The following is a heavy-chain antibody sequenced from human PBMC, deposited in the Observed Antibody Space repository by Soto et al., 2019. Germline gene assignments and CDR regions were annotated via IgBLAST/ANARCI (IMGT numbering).Heavy chain of an antibody. CDR3: AKDQGIVGATDPEYYFDY. CDR2: ISWDGGST. V-gene: IGHV3-43*01. Sequence: PGGSLRLSCAASGFTFDDYTMHWVRQAPGKGLEWVSLISWDGGSTYYADSVKGRFTISRDNSKNSLYLQMNSLRTEDTALYYCAKDQGIVGATDPEYYFDYWGQGTLVTVSS. CDR1: GFTFDDYT. D-gene: IGHD1-26*01. J-gene: IGHJ4*02.